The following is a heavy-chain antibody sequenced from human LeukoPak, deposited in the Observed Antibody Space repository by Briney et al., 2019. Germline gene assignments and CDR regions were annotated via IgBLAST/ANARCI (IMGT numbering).Heavy chain of an antibody. V-gene: IGHV3-9*01. Sequence: PGGSLRLSCAASGFTFDDYAMHWVRQAPGKGLEWVSGISWNSGSIGYADSVKGRFTISRDNAKNSLYLQMNSLRAEDTALYYCAKDPHDSSDLGAFDIWGQGTMVTVSS. CDR2: ISWNSGSI. CDR3: AKDPHDSSDLGAFDI. J-gene: IGHJ3*02. D-gene: IGHD3-22*01. CDR1: GFTFDDYA.